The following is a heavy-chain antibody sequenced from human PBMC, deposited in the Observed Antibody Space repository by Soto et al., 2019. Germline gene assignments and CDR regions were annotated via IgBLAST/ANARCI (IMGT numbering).Heavy chain of an antibody. Sequence: GGSLRLSCAASGFTFSSYAMHWVRQAPGKGLEWVAVISYDGSNKYYADSVKGRFTISRDNSKNTLYLQMNSLRAEDTAVYYCARVGVPAAFSAGYYYGMDVWGQGTTVTVSS. V-gene: IGHV3-30-3*01. J-gene: IGHJ6*02. CDR1: GFTFSSYA. CDR3: ARVGVPAAFSAGYYYGMDV. CDR2: ISYDGSNK. D-gene: IGHD2-2*01.